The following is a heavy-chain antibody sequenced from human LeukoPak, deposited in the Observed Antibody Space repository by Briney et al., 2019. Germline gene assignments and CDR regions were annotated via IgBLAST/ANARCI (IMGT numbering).Heavy chain of an antibody. CDR2: ISGSSKII. J-gene: IGHJ6*02. CDR3: ARDYSSSGSFFGYYYGMDV. CDR1: GFTFSSYS. Sequence: HSGGSLRLSCAASGFTFSSYSMNWVRQAPGKGLEWISYISGSSKIIHWAESLKGRFTISRDNAKNSLYLQMNSLRDEDTAVYYCARDYSSSGSFFGYYYGMDVWGQGTTVTVSS. D-gene: IGHD1-26*01. V-gene: IGHV3-48*02.